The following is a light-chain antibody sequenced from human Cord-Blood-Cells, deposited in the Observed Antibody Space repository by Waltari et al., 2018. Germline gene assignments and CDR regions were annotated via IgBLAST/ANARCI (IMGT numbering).Light chain of an antibody. CDR1: SSNIGSNY. CDR2: RNN. Sequence: QSVLTQPPSASGTPGQRVTISCSGSSSNIGSNYVYWYQQLPGTAPKLLMYRNNPRAAGVPDRCAGSKCGTSASLAISGLRSEDEADYYCAAWDDSLSGVVFGGGTKLTVL. CDR3: AAWDDSLSGVV. J-gene: IGLJ2*01. V-gene: IGLV1-47*01.